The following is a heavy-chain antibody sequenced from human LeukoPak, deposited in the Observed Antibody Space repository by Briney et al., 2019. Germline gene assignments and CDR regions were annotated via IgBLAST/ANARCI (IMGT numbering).Heavy chain of an antibody. J-gene: IGHJ5*01. CDR2: ISGSGGST. V-gene: IGHV3-23*01. CDR3: AKDRHAPGRYCSSTTCFPFDS. D-gene: IGHD2-2*01. Sequence: PGGSLRLSCAASGFTVSSNYMSWVRQAPGKGLEWVSGISGSGGSTYYADSVKGRFTISRDNSKKTLYMQMNSLRAEDTAAYYCAKDRHAPGRYCSSTTCFPFDSWGQGTLVTVSS. CDR1: GFTVSSNY.